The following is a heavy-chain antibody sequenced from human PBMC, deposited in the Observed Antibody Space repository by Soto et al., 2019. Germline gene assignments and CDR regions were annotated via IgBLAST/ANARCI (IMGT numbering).Heavy chain of an antibody. V-gene: IGHV4-59*02. J-gene: IGHJ6*01. CDR3: ASLGAAGGMDV. Sequence: SWSMSLTRTACSGCVYSYEWSWILQPTGNRLKCIGYIYYSGSTNYNPSLKSRVTVSVDTSKNQFSLKLSSVTAAESAVYYCASLGAAGGMDVPGQRPTVTVSS. CDR1: SGCVYSYE. D-gene: IGHD6-25*01. CDR2: IYYSGST.